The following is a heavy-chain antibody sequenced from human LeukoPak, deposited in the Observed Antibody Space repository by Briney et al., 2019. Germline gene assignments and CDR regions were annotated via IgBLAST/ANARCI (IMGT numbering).Heavy chain of an antibody. CDR2: IYHSGST. J-gene: IGHJ4*02. CDR3: ASQRYYYDSSGYSAPGGFDY. V-gene: IGHV4-30-2*01. CDR1: GGSISSGGYS. D-gene: IGHD3-22*01. Sequence: PSQTLSLTCAVSGGSISSGGYSWSWIRQPPGKGLEWIVYIYHSGSTYYNPSLKSRVTISVDRSKNQFSLKLSSVTAADTAVYYCASQRYYYDSSGYSAPGGFDYWGQGTLVTVSS.